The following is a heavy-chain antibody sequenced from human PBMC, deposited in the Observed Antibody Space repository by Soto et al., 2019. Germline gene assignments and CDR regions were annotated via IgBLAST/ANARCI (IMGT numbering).Heavy chain of an antibody. CDR2: ISYDGSNK. J-gene: IGHJ4*02. CDR1: GFTFSSYA. CDR3: AKVGYSSGWYFDY. Sequence: GGSLRLSCAASGFTFSSYAMHWVRQAPGKGLEWVAVISYDGSNKYYADSVKGRFTISRDNSKNTLYLQMNSLRAEDTAVYYCAKVGYSSGWYFDYWGQGTLVTVSS. V-gene: IGHV3-30-3*01. D-gene: IGHD6-19*01.